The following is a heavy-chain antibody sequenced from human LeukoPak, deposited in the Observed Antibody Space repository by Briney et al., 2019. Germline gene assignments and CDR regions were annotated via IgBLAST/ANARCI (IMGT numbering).Heavy chain of an antibody. CDR3: ARRFYYTMDV. V-gene: IGHV1-2*02. CDR1: GYSFTDYF. J-gene: IGHJ6*02. Sequence: AAVTVSYMASGYSFTDYFMQWVGQAPGQGLEWMGWINPNSGDTNYAQKSQRRVTMTSNTSISTAYMELSRLRSDVAAVYYFARRFYYTMDVGGQGTTATVS. D-gene: IGHD3-16*01. CDR2: INPNSGDT.